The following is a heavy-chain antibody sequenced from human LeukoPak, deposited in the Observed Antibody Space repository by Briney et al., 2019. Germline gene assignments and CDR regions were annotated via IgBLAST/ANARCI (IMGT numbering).Heavy chain of an antibody. V-gene: IGHV1-2*02. D-gene: IGHD2-15*01. CDR3: ARERTLTSCYDY. CDR1: GYTFTGYY. CDR2: INPNSGGT. Sequence: ASVTVSRKASGYTFTGYYMHWVRQAPGQGLEWMGWINPNSGGTNYAQKFQGRVTMTRDTSISTAYMELSRLRSDDTAVYYCARERTLTSCYDYWGQAAMATDPS. J-gene: IGHJ4*02.